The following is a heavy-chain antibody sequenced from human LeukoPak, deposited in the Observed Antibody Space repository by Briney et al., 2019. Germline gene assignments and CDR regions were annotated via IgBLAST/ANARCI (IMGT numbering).Heavy chain of an antibody. V-gene: IGHV4-59*01. CDR1: GGSISSYY. D-gene: IGHD3-9*01. Sequence: PSETLSLTCTVSGGSISSYYWSWIRQPPGKGLEWIGYIYYSGSTNYNPSLKSRVTISVDTSKNQFSLKLSSVTAADTAVYYCARAYHYDILTGYWDYYYYMDVWGKRTTVTVSS. CDR3: ARAYHYDILTGYWDYYYYMDV. J-gene: IGHJ6*03. CDR2: IYYSGST.